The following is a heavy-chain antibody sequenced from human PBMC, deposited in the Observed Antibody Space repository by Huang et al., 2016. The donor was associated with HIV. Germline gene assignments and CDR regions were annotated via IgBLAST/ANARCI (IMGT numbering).Heavy chain of an antibody. J-gene: IGHJ4*02. V-gene: IGHV3-11*01. D-gene: IGHD3-10*01. Sequence: TNINYAESVKGRFTICRDNAENSLYLQMNSLRVEDTAVYFWARVPRLLLYGELDYWGQGTLVTVSS. CDR2: TNI. CDR3: ARVPRLLLYGELDY.